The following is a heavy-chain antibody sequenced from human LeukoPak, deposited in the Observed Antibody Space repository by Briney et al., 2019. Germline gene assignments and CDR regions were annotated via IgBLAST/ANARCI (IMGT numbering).Heavy chain of an antibody. Sequence: PGGSLRLSCAASGFIFSSFAMNWVRQAPGKGLEWVSIISGNGDSTYYTDSVKGRFIISRDNAKNSLYLQMNSLRAEDTAVYYCARGRQGSGVTWDYWGQGTLVTVSS. J-gene: IGHJ4*02. D-gene: IGHD3-10*01. V-gene: IGHV3-23*01. CDR2: ISGNGDST. CDR1: GFIFSSFA. CDR3: ARGRQGSGVTWDY.